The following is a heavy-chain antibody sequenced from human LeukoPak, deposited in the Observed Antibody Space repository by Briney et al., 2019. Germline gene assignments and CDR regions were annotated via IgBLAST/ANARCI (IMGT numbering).Heavy chain of an antibody. V-gene: IGHV4-39*01. D-gene: IGHD5-18*01. CDR1: GGSISSSSYY. CDR2: IYYSGST. Sequence: PSQTLSLTCTVSGGSISSSSYYWGWIRQPPGKGLEWIGSIYYSGSTYYNPSLKSRVTISVDTSKNQFSLKLSSVTAADTAVYYCARLGIQLWDYWGQGTLVTVSS. CDR3: ARLGIQLWDY. J-gene: IGHJ4*02.